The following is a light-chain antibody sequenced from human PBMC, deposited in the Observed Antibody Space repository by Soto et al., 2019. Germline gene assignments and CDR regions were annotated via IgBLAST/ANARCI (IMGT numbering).Light chain of an antibody. CDR1: SGDVGGYNY. CDR3: SSFTNTYSRYA. CDR2: SVN. Sequence: QSALSQPAYVSGSPGQSITISCSGGSGDVGGYNYVSWFQHHSGKAPKLIIYSVNNRPSGISTRFSGSKSGDTASLTISGLQAEDEADYYCSSFTNTYSRYAFGTGTKLTVL. J-gene: IGLJ1*01. V-gene: IGLV2-14*01.